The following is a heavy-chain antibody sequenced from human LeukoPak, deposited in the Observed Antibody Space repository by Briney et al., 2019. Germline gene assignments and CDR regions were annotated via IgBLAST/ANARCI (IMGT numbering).Heavy chain of an antibody. D-gene: IGHD2-21*01. CDR2: ISYDGSSE. V-gene: IGHV3-30*03. J-gene: IGHJ6*01. CDR1: GFTFSSYG. CDR3: AREVAPLYFHYGMDV. Sequence: PGGSLRLSCAASGFTFSSYGMHWVRQAPGKGLQWVAVISYDGSSEYYADSVKGRFIISRDDSKTTVYLLMNSLRAEDTAVYYCAREVAPLYFHYGMDVWGEGTTVTVSS.